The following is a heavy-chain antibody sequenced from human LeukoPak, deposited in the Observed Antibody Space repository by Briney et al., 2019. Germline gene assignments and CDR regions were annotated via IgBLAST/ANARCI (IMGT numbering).Heavy chain of an antibody. D-gene: IGHD1-26*01. Sequence: PSETLSLTCTVSGGSISSYYWSWIRQPPGKGLEWIGYIYTSGSTNYNPSLKSRVTISVGTSKNQFSLKLSSVTAADTAVYYCAKQVGATPYNWFDPWGQGTLVTVSS. CDR2: IYTSGST. J-gene: IGHJ5*02. CDR1: GGSISSYY. V-gene: IGHV4-4*09. CDR3: AKQVGATPYNWFDP.